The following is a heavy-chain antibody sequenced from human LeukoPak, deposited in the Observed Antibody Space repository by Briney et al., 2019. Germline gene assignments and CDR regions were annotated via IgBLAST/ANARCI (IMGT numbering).Heavy chain of an antibody. CDR1: GYTLTELS. J-gene: IGHJ4*02. V-gene: IGHV1-24*01. Sequence: ASVKVSCKVSGYTLTELSMHWVRQAPGKGLEWMGGFDPEDGETIYAQKFQGRVTMTEDTSTDTAYMELSSLRSEDTAVYYCATYNYYDSSGYYYFDYWGQGTLVTVCS. CDR2: FDPEDGET. D-gene: IGHD3-22*01. CDR3: ATYNYYDSSGYYYFDY.